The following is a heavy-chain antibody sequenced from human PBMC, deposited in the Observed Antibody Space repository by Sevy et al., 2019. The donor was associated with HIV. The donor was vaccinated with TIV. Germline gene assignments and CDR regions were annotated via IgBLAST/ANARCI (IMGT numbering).Heavy chain of an antibody. CDR3: ARGFGDTDY. J-gene: IGHJ4*02. V-gene: IGHV3-48*03. D-gene: IGHD4-17*01. CDR1: GFTFSSYE. CDR2: ISSSGRAI. Sequence: GGSLRLSCAASGFTFSSYEMNWVRQAPGKGLEWTSYISSSGRAIYYADSVKGRFTISRDNAKNSLYLQMNSLRAEDTAVYYCARGFGDTDYWGQGTLVTVSS.